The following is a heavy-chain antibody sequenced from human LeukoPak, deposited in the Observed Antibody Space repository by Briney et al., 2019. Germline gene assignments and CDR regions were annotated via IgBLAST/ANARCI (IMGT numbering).Heavy chain of an antibody. D-gene: IGHD3-10*01. V-gene: IGHV3-7*04. CDR1: GFTFSTSW. Sequence: GGSLRLSCAASGFTFSTSWMSWVRQAPGKGLEWVASIKTDGSVKYYMDSVKGRFTISRDNVKNSLYLQMNSLRAEDTAVYYCARGMRLVRGLMFDYWGQGTLVTVSS. CDR3: ARGMRLVRGLMFDY. CDR2: IKTDGSVK. J-gene: IGHJ4*02.